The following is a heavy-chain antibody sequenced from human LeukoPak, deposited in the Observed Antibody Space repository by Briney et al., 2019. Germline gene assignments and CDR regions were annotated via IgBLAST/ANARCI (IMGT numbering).Heavy chain of an antibody. CDR3: AKSANYYDSSGYYLYYFDY. CDR1: GFTVSSNS. V-gene: IGHV3-23*01. J-gene: IGHJ4*02. Sequence: PGGSLRLSCTVSGFTVSSNSMSWVRQAPGKGLEWVSAISGSGGSTYYADSVKGRFTISRDNSKNTLYLQMNSLRAEDTAVYYCAKSANYYDSSGYYLYYFDYWGQGTLVTVSS. CDR2: ISGSGGST. D-gene: IGHD3-22*01.